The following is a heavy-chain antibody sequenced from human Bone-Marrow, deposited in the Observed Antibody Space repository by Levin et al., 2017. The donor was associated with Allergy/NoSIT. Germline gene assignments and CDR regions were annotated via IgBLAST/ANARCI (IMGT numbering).Heavy chain of an antibody. CDR1: GFTFSSYG. CDR3: ARDRPNDYGDRDAFDI. CDR2: IWYDGSNK. V-gene: IGHV3-33*01. D-gene: IGHD4-17*01. J-gene: IGHJ3*02. Sequence: SGGSLRLSCAASGFTFSSYGMHWVRQAPGKGLEWVAVIWYDGSNKYYADSVKGRFTISRDNSKNTLYLQMNSLRAEDTAVYYCARDRPNDYGDRDAFDIWGQGTMVTVSS.